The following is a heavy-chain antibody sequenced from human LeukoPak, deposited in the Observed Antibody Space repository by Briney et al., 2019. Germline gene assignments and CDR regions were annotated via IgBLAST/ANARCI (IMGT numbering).Heavy chain of an antibody. J-gene: IGHJ4*02. CDR1: GFSFSTYW. V-gene: IGHV3-74*01. CDR3: ARDAHCSGGSCYRGYFDY. D-gene: IGHD2-15*01. Sequence: GGSLRLSCSASGFSFSTYWMHWVRQAPGLGLEWVSRISGDGSAREYADSVKGRFTISRDNAKNSLYLQMNSLRAEDTAVYYCARDAHCSGGSCYRGYFDYWGQGTLVTVSS. CDR2: ISGDGSAR.